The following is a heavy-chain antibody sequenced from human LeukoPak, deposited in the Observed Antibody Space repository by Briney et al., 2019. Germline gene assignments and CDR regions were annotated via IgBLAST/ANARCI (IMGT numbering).Heavy chain of an antibody. CDR3: ARGEEYSSGLGIIDY. J-gene: IGHJ4*02. Sequence: PSQTLSLTCTVSGGSISSGDYYWSWIRQPPGKGLEWIGYIYYSGVTYYNPSLKSRVTISVDTSKNQFSLQLSSVTAADTAVYYCARGEEYSSGLGIIDYWGQGTLVTVSS. D-gene: IGHD5-18*01. CDR1: GGSISSGDYY. CDR2: IYYSGVT. V-gene: IGHV4-30-4*08.